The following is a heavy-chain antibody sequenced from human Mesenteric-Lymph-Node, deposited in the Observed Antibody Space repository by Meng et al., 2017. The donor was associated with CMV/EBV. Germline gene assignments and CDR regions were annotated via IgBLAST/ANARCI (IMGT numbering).Heavy chain of an antibody. D-gene: IGHD1-1*01. V-gene: IGHV4-30-2*01. J-gene: IGHJ5*02. CDR1: GGSIASGGHS. CDR2: IYYSGNT. CDR3: ARGWRVQTNWFDP. Sequence: VSGGSIASGGHSWNWIRRAPGKGLEWIGYIYYSGNTYYNPSLKSRFTISLDASKNQFSLRLNSVTAADTAVYYCARGWRVQTNWFDPWGQGTLVTVSS.